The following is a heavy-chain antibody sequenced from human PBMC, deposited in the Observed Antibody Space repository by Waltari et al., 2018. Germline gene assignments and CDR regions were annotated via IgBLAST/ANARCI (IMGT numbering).Heavy chain of an antibody. CDR3: AKTQDFDFWSGSYFDH. Sequence: EVQLLESGGGLVQPGGSLRLSCAASGFIFTSYAMSWVRQAPGKGLECVSGISGSSGTTYYAASVKGRLTISRDNSNDTVYLQMNSLTAEDTAVYYCAKTQDFDFWSGSYFDHWGQGALVNVFS. D-gene: IGHD3-3*01. J-gene: IGHJ4*02. V-gene: IGHV3-23*01. CDR2: ISGSSGTT. CDR1: GFIFTSYA.